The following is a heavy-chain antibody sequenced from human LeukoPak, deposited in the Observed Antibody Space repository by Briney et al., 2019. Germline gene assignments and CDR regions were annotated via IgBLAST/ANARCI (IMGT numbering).Heavy chain of an antibody. D-gene: IGHD2-21*02. CDR1: GFTFSSYT. V-gene: IGHV3-33*06. CDR3: AKGGDGSLNC. J-gene: IGHJ4*02. CDR2: IWYDGSKK. Sequence: GGSLRLSCAASGFTFSSYTMHWVRQAPGKGLEWVAVIWYDGSKKYYADSVKGRFTISRDNSQNTLYLQMNSLRAEDTAVYYCAKGGDGSLNCWGQGTLVTVSS.